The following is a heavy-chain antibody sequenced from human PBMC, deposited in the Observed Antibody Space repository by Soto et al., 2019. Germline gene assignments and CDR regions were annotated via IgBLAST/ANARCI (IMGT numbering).Heavy chain of an antibody. V-gene: IGHV4-59*01. CDR2: LYYSVST. Sequence: PSETLSLTCTVSGGSISSFYWTWIRQPPGKGLEWIGYLYYSVSTNYNPSLKNRVTISGDTSKNQFSLNLSSVTAADKAVYYCARGGEATCPFDYWGQGTMVTVSS. J-gene: IGHJ4*02. CDR1: GGSISSFY. CDR3: ARGGEATCPFDY. D-gene: IGHD3-10*01.